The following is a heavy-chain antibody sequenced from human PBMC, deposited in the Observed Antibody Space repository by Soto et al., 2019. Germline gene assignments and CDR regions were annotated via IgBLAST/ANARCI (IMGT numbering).Heavy chain of an antibody. V-gene: IGHV4-59*12. J-gene: IGHJ4*02. D-gene: IGHD1-26*01. Sequence: SETLSLTCTVTGGSTSSYYWSWLRQPPGKGLERVVYNHNSGSTDFTPALKNRVTLTVDTSNNPSSLQLGSAPPAPPAGYYGARLGRSDSNDNWGQGT. CDR1: GGSTSSYY. CDR3: ARLGRSDSNDN. CDR2: NHNSGST.